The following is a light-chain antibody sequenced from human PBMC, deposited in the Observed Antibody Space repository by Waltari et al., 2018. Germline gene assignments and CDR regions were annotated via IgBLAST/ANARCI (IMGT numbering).Light chain of an antibody. CDR2: GSS. J-gene: IGKJ1*01. CDR1: QSVTTY. CDR3: LQTYSTPQT. V-gene: IGKV1-39*01. Sequence: DIQMTQSPSSLSASVGDRVTITCRASQSVTTYLSWYQQKPGKAPKLLIYGSSTLQSGVPSRFYGGGSGTDFTLTISSLQPEDFATYYCLQTYSTPQTFGQGTQVEIK.